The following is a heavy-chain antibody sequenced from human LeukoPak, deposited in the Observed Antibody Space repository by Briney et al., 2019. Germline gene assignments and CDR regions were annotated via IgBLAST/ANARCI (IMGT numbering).Heavy chain of an antibody. CDR3: ARILGDYFDY. V-gene: IGHV3-7*01. D-gene: IGHD7-27*01. CDR2: IKQDGSEK. Sequence: GGSLRLSCAASGCTFSSYWMSWVRQAPGKGLEWVANIKQDGSEKYYVDSVKGRFTISRDNAKNSLYLQMNSLRAEDTAVYYCARILGDYFDYWGQGTLVTVSS. CDR1: GCTFSSYW. J-gene: IGHJ4*02.